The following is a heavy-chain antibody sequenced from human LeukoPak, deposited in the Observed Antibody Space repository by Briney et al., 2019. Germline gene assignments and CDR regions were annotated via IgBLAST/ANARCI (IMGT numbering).Heavy chain of an antibody. CDR1: GFTVSSNY. D-gene: IGHD6-13*01. CDR3: ARALKAAGADLGFDY. J-gene: IGHJ4*02. Sequence: GGSLRLSCAASGFTVSSNYMSWVRQAPGKGLEWVSVIYSGGSTYYADSVKGRFTISRDNSKNTLYLQVNSLRAEDTAVYYCARALKAAGADLGFDYWGQGTLVTVSS. V-gene: IGHV3-66*01. CDR2: IYSGGST.